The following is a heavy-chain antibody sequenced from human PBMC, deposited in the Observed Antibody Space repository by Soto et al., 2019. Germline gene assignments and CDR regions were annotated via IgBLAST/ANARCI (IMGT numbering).Heavy chain of an antibody. Sequence: EVQLLESGGDLVQPGGSLRLSCAAYGFTFTNYGMNWVRQAPVKGLEWVSEISGSGETYYADSVKGRFAISRDNSKNTPYLQMNSLRAEDTAVYYCARGFGGGGPIWFDPWGQGTLVTVSS. D-gene: IGHD2-15*01. CDR1: GFTFTNYG. CDR3: ARGFGGGGPIWFDP. J-gene: IGHJ5*02. CDR2: ISGSGET. V-gene: IGHV3-23*01.